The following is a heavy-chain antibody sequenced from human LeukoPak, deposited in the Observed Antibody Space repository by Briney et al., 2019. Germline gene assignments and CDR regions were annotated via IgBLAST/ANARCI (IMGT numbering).Heavy chain of an antibody. V-gene: IGHV3-23*01. CDR2: ISESGGST. CDR3: AKGSF. Sequence: PGGSLGLSCAASGFTFRNYVIHWVRQAPGKGLEWVSGISESGGSTYYADSVKGRFTSSRDNSKNTLYLQMNNLRAEDTAAYYCAKGSFWGQGALVTVSS. CDR1: GFTFRNYV. D-gene: IGHD3-10*01. J-gene: IGHJ4*02.